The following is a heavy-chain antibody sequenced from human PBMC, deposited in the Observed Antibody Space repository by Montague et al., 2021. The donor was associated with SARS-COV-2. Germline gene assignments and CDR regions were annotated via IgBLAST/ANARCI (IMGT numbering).Heavy chain of an antibody. V-gene: IGHV3-74*01. CDR3: ARGGPGTGMDY. Sequence: SLRLSCAASGFTFRDCWVHWVRQAPGKGLVWVSRIETDGSVTTYADSVKGRFTISRDNAKNTLYLQMDSLRAEDTAVYYCARGGPGTGMDYWGQGSLVTVSS. J-gene: IGHJ4*02. D-gene: IGHD1-1*01. CDR1: GFTFRDCW. CDR2: IETDGSVT.